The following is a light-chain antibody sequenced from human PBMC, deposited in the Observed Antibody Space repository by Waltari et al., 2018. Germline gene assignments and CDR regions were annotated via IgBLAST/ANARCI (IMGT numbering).Light chain of an antibody. CDR2: EVS. J-gene: IGLJ3*02. Sequence: QSALTQPASVSGSPGQSITIPCTGPRSDVGYSHYVSWYQHLPCTVPKGVISEVSIRPSGVSNRFSASKSGNTASLTISGLQAEDEADYYCTSHTSRGTWVFGGGTKVTVL. CDR1: RSDVGYSHY. V-gene: IGLV2-14*01. CDR3: TSHTSRGTWV.